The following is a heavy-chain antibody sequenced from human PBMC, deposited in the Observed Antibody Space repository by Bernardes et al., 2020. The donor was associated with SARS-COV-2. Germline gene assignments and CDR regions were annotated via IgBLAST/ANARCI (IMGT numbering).Heavy chain of an antibody. CDR2: INTNTGNP. J-gene: IGHJ6*02. CDR3: ARDPSAVAGLYYYYYGMDV. CDR1: GYTFTSYA. V-gene: IGHV7-4-1*02. D-gene: IGHD6-19*01. Sequence: ASVKVSCKASGYTFTSYAMNWVRQAPGQGLEWMGWINTNTGNPTYAQGFTGRFVFSLDTSVSTAYLQISSLKAEDTAVYYCARDPSAVAGLYYYYYGMDVWGQGTTVTVSS.